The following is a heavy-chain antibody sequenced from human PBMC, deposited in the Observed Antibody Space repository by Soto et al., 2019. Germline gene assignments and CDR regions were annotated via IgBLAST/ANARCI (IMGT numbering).Heavy chain of an antibody. D-gene: IGHD2-2*01. Sequence: ASVKVSCKTSGYTFSNYGITWVRQAPGQPLEWLGWISLYSDGTNYAQKFQGRVSMTTDTSTTTAYMELRSLRSDDTAVYYCARVVPGAEAWFGSWGQGTLVTVSS. CDR2: ISLYSDGT. CDR3: ARVVPGAEAWFGS. V-gene: IGHV1-18*01. J-gene: IGHJ5*01. CDR1: GYTFSNYG.